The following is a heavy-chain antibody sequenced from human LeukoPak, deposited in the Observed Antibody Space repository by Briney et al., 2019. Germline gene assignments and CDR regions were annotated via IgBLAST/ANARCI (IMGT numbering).Heavy chain of an antibody. CDR2: IRYDGSNK. J-gene: IGHJ5*02. Sequence: GGSLRLSCAASGFTFSSYGMYWVRQAPGKGLEWVAFIRYDGSNKYYADSVKGRFTISRDNSKNTLYLQMNSLKTEDTAVYYCTTFGTWWYYDSSGYPEASWGQGTLVTVSS. CDR1: GFTFSSYG. D-gene: IGHD3-22*01. V-gene: IGHV3-30*02. CDR3: TTFGTWWYYDSSGYPEAS.